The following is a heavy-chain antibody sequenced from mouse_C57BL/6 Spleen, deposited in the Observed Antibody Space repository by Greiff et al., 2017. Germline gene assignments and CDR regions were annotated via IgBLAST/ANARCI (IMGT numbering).Heavy chain of an antibody. CDR1: GYTFTSYW. J-gene: IGHJ4*01. V-gene: IGHV1-69*01. CDR2: IDPSDSYT. Sequence: QVQLQQPGAELVMPGASVKLSCKASGYTFTSYWMHWVKQRPGQGLEWIGEIDPSDSYTNYNQKFKCKSTLTVDKSSITAYMQLSSRTSEDSAVYYCARDTTGAMDYWGQGTSVTVSS. D-gene: IGHD2-12*01. CDR3: ARDTTGAMDY.